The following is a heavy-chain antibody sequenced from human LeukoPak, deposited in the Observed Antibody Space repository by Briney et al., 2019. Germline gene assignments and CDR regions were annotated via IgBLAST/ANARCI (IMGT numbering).Heavy chain of an antibody. Sequence: PGGSLRLSCAASGFTFSSYAMSWVRQAPGKGLEWVSAISGSGGSTYYADSVKGRFTISGDNSKNTLYLQMNSLRAKDTAVYYCAKVSISSGWYSAFDYWGQGTLVTVSS. J-gene: IGHJ4*02. V-gene: IGHV3-23*01. CDR2: ISGSGGST. CDR3: AKVSISSGWYSAFDY. D-gene: IGHD6-19*01. CDR1: GFTFSSYA.